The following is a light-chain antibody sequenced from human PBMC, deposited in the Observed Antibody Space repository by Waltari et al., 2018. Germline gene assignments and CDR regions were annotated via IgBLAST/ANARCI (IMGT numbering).Light chain of an antibody. CDR1: QTISYW. CDR3: QHYIHYPYT. Sequence: DVQMTQSPSPLSASVGDRVTITSRASQTISYWFAWFQQKPGKTPKLLIYRASSLPTGVPSRFSGSGSGTEFALTISSLQPDDFATYYCQHYIHYPYTFGQGTKLEIK. CDR2: RAS. V-gene: IGKV1-5*03. J-gene: IGKJ2*01.